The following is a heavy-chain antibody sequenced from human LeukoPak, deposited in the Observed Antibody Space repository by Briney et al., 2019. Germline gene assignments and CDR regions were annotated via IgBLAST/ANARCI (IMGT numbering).Heavy chain of an antibody. CDR1: GFTFSSYW. V-gene: IGHV3-7*01. CDR3: AREDGDGHNYFDY. D-gene: IGHD5-24*01. CDR2: IKQDGSEK. J-gene: IGHJ4*02. Sequence: GGSLRLSCAASGFTFSSYWMSWVRQAPGKGLEWVANIKQDGSEKYYVDSVKGRFTISRDNAKNSLYLQMNSLRAEDTAVYYCAREDGDGHNYFDYWGQGPLVTVSS.